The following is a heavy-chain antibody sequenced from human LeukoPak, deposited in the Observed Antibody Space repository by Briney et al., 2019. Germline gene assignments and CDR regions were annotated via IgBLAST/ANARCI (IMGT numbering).Heavy chain of an antibody. CDR3: ARVNRGYSYGAYYYYYMDV. Sequence: SETLSLTCTVSGGSISSGSYYWSWIRQPAGKGLEWIVRIYTSRSTNYNPSLKSRVTISVDTSKNQFSLKLSSVTAADTAVYYCARVNRGYSYGAYYYYYMDVWGKGTTVTVSS. CDR1: GGSISSGSYY. V-gene: IGHV4-61*02. D-gene: IGHD5-18*01. CDR2: IYTSRST. J-gene: IGHJ6*03.